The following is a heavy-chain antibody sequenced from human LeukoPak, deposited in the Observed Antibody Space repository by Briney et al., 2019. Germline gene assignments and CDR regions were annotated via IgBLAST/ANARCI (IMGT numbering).Heavy chain of an antibody. CDR1: GYSFSSYW. D-gene: IGHD6-13*01. J-gene: IGHJ4*02. V-gene: IGHV5-51*01. CDR2: IYPGDSDT. CDR3: ARHQAGDY. Sequence: GESLKISCKGSGYSFSSYWIAWVRQMPGKGLEWMGIIYPGDSDTRYSPSFQGQVTISADKSTSSAYLQWSSLKVSDTAMYYCARHQAGDYWGQGTVVNVSP.